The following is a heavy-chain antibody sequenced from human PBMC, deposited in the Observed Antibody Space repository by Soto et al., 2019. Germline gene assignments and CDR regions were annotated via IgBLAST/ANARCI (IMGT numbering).Heavy chain of an antibody. CDR1: GFTFNTYS. D-gene: IGHD5-12*01. Sequence: GGSLRLSCAASGFTFNTYSMNWVRQAPGKGLEWVSSISSSGSYIFYTDSVKGRFTISRDNSKKSLYLHMNSLRAEDTAVYYCARSRGYSGYGGFDYCGPGTLVTVSS. J-gene: IGHJ4*02. CDR3: ARSRGYSGYGGFDY. CDR2: ISSSGSYI. V-gene: IGHV3-21*01.